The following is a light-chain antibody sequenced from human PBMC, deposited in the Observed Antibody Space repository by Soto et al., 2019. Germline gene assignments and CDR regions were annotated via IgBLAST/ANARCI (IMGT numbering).Light chain of an antibody. Sequence: EIVLTQSPGTLSLSPGESATLSFRASRSLDSGQLAWYQQKVGRAPRLLIHDAFMRATGIPDRFSGSGSGTDFTLTIARLEPEDFAVYYCQQYDTSPRTFGQGTKVDIK. CDR2: DAF. CDR3: QQYDTSPRT. CDR1: RSLDSGQ. V-gene: IGKV3-20*01. J-gene: IGKJ1*01.